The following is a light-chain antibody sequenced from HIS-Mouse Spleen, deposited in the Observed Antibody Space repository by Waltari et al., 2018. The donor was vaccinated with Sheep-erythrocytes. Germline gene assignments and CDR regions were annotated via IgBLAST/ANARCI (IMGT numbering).Light chain of an antibody. CDR2: AAS. J-gene: IGKJ2*01. V-gene: IGKV1-6*01. CDR3: LQDYNYPYT. CDR1: QGIRND. Sequence: IQMTQSPSSRPASVGNRVTITCRASQGIRNDLGWYQQKPGKAPKLLIYAASSLQSGVPSRFSGSGSGTDFTLTISSLQPEDFATYYCLQDYNYPYTFGQGTKLEIK.